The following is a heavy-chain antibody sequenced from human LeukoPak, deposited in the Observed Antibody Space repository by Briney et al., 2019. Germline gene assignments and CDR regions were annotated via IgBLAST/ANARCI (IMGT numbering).Heavy chain of an antibody. D-gene: IGHD1-26*01. J-gene: IGHJ4*02. CDR2: INHSGST. CDR1: GGSLSGYY. Sequence: SETLSLTCAVYGGSLSGYYWSWIRQPPGKGLEWIGEINHSGSTNYNPSLKSRVTISVDTSKNQFSLKLSSVTAADTAAYYCARLRLSGSPDYWGQGTLVTVSS. CDR3: ARLRLSGSPDY. V-gene: IGHV4-34*01.